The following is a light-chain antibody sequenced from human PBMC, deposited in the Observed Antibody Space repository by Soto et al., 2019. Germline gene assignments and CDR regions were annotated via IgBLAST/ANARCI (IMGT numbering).Light chain of an antibody. J-gene: IGKJ1*01. CDR1: QSVSSTH. Sequence: EIVLTQSPDTPSLSPGERATLSCRASQSVSSTHLVWYQQKPGQAPSLLIFGASSRATGIPDRFSGSGSGTDFTLTISGLEHEDFAVYYCQQYATSPGTFGQGNKVAIK. V-gene: IGKV3-20*01. CDR3: QQYATSPGT. CDR2: GAS.